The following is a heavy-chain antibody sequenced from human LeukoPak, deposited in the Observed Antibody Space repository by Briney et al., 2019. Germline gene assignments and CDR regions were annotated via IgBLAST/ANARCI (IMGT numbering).Heavy chain of an antibody. Sequence: GGSLRLSCAASGFTVSSNYMSWVRQAPGKGLEWVSVIYTGGSPYYADSVKGRFAISRDISKNTVYLQMYSLRAEDTAVYYCARGAATGPTLGLDYWGQGTLVTVSS. J-gene: IGHJ4*02. V-gene: IGHV3-53*01. D-gene: IGHD6-13*01. CDR3: ARGAATGPTLGLDY. CDR2: IYTGGSP. CDR1: GFTVSSNY.